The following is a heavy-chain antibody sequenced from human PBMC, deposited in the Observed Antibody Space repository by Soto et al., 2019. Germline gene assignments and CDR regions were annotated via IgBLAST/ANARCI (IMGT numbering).Heavy chain of an antibody. CDR1: GYTFTSYG. Sequence: GASVQVSCKASGYTFTSYGISWVRQAPGQGLEWMGRISAYNGNTNYAQKLQGRVTMTTDTSTSTAYMELRSLRSDDTAVYYCARDSPYYYDSSGYAHFDYWGQGTLVTVSS. V-gene: IGHV1-18*01. CDR2: ISAYNGNT. D-gene: IGHD3-22*01. J-gene: IGHJ4*02. CDR3: ARDSPYYYDSSGYAHFDY.